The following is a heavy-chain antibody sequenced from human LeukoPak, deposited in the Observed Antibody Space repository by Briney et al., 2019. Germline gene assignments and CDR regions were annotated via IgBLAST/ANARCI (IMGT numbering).Heavy chain of an antibody. CDR2: MNPNSGNT. CDR1: GYTFTSYD. CDR3: ARGGPRWLQLKPFDY. D-gene: IGHD5-24*01. V-gene: IGHV1-8*01. J-gene: IGHJ4*02. Sequence: GASVKVSCKASGYTFTSYDINWVRQATGQALEWMGWMNPNSGNTGYAQKFQGRVTMTRNTSISTAYMELSSLRSEDTAVYYCARGGPRWLQLKPFDYWGQGTLVTVSS.